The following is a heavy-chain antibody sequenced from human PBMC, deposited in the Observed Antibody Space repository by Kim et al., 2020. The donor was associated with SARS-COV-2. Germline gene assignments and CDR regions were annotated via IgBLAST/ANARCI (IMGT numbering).Heavy chain of an antibody. CDR2: INTNTGNP. J-gene: IGHJ3*02. Sequence: ASVKVSCKASGYTFTSYAMNWVRQAPGQGLEWMGWINTNTGNPTYAQGFTGRFVFSLDTSVSTAYLQISSLKAEDTAVYYCARVLRAAAGDAFDIWGQGTMVTVSS. D-gene: IGHD6-13*01. CDR3: ARVLRAAAGDAFDI. V-gene: IGHV7-4-1*02. CDR1: GYTFTSYA.